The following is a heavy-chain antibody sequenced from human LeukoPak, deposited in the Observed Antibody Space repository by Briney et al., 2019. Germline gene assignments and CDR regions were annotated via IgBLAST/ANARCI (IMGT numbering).Heavy chain of an antibody. J-gene: IGHJ3*02. D-gene: IGHD6-13*01. CDR1: GFTFSTYW. CDR2: IKQDGSAK. CDR3: ARDVRYSSSWYSGAFDI. V-gene: IGHV3-7*01. Sequence: PGGSLRLSCAATGFTFSTYWMSWVRQAPGKGLEWVANIKQDGSAKYYVDSVKGRFTISRDNAKNSLYLQMNSLRAEDTAVYYCARDVRYSSSWYSGAFDIWGQGTMVTVSS.